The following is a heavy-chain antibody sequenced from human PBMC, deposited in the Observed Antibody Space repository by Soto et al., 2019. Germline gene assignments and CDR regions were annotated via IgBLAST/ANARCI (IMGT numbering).Heavy chain of an antibody. V-gene: IGHV1-69*01. Sequence: QVQLVQSGAEVKKPGSSLKVSCTASGGILNNYAISWLRQAPGQGLEWMGGIITAFGPAIYAQKVQGRVSITADESTQTAHMELRCLRSEDTAVYSCAAGGRWARLDHWGQGTLVTVSS. D-gene: IGHD6-13*01. CDR3: AAGGRWARLDH. CDR2: IITAFGPA. CDR1: GGILNNYA. J-gene: IGHJ4*02.